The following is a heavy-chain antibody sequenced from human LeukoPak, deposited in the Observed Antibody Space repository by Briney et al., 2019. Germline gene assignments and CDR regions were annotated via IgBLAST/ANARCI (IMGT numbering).Heavy chain of an antibody. CDR3: TTRISNYYGSGSKMDAFDI. J-gene: IGHJ3*02. CDR1: GFTFSSAW. D-gene: IGHD3-10*01. V-gene: IGHV3-15*01. CDR2: IKSRTDGGTT. Sequence: GGSLRLSCAGSGFTFSSAWMTWVRQTPGKGLEWVGHIKSRTDGGTTDYAAPVKGRFTVSRDDSTNTVYLQMNSLKTEDSAVYYCTTRISNYYGSGSKMDAFDIWGQGTMVTVSS.